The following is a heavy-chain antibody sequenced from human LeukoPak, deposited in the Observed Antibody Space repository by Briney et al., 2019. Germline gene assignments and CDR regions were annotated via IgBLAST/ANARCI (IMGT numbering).Heavy chain of an antibody. Sequence: PARSLRLSCAASGFTFSRHAMHWVRQAPGKGLEWVAVISYDGSNKCYADSLKGRFTIARDNSKNTLYLQMNSLRAEDTAVYYCARDRNYYDSRGYFRDWGQGSLVSVCS. CDR3: ARDRNYYDSRGYFRD. J-gene: IGHJ4*02. D-gene: IGHD3-22*01. V-gene: IGHV3-30-3*01. CDR2: ISYDGSNK. CDR1: GFTFSRHA.